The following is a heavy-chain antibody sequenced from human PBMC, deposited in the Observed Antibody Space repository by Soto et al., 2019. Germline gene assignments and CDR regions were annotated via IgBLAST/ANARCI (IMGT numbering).Heavy chain of an antibody. CDR1: GGSIISGGFL. J-gene: IGHJ5*02. CDR2: ISDSGIT. CDR3: ARHKQGTDWFDP. Sequence: SETLSLTCAVSGGSIISGGFLWGWIRQPPGKGLEWIGSISDSGITHYSPSLKSRVTISVDTSQNQFSVWLSSVTAADTAIYYCARHKQGTDWFDPWGHGSLVTVSS. V-gene: IGHV4-39*01.